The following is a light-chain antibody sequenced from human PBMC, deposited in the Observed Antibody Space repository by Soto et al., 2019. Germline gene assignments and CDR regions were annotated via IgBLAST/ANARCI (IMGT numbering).Light chain of an antibody. CDR3: ATWDDSLSGPV. V-gene: IGLV1-47*02. CDR1: SSNIESNW. CDR2: SNS. J-gene: IGLJ2*01. Sequence: QSVVTQAPSVSGTPGQRVTISCSGSSSNIESNWVYWYQQLPGTAPKLLIHSNSQRPSGVPDRFSGSRSGTSASLAISGLQSDDEADYYCATWDDSLSGPVFGGGTKLTVL.